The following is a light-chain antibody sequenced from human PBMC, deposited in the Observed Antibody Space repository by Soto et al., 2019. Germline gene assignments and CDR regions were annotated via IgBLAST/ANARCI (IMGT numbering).Light chain of an antibody. CDR1: SSNIGSNY. V-gene: IGLV1-47*01. CDR3: AAWDDSLSGPV. Sequence: QSVLTQPPSASGPPGQRVTISCSGSSSNIGSNYVFWYQQLPGTAPKLLIFRNNQRPSGVPDRFSASKSGTSASLAISGLRSEDEADYYCAAWDDSLSGPVFGGGTKLTVL. CDR2: RNN. J-gene: IGLJ3*02.